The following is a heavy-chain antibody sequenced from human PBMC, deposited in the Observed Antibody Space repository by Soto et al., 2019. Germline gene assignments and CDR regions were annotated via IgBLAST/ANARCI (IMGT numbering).Heavy chain of an antibody. V-gene: IGHV4-39*01. CDR1: GDSITTGYYY. Sequence: PSETLSLTCTVSGDSITTGYYYWGWIRQPPGKGLEWIGSIFHSGNSYYNPSLKSRVTISVDTSNTQFSLNLTSVTAADTAVYYCGRLVVVVVAISADGRFAPWSHETLVTVSS. CDR2: IFHSGNS. J-gene: IGHJ5*02. CDR3: GRLVVVVVAISADGRFAP. D-gene: IGHD2-15*01.